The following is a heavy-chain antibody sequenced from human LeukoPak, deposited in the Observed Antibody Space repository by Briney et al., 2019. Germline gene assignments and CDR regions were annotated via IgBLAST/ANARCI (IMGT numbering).Heavy chain of an antibody. Sequence: AGGSLRLSCVASGFTFTSYWITWVRQAPGKGLEWASAISTSGGSTFYADSVKGRFTISRDNSKNALYLQMNSLRAEDAAVYYCAKVTPPTGGYSNGYLQHWGQGTLVTVSS. V-gene: IGHV3-23*01. D-gene: IGHD2-8*02. CDR1: GFTFTSYW. J-gene: IGHJ1*01. CDR2: ISTSGGST. CDR3: AKVTPPTGGYSNGYLQH.